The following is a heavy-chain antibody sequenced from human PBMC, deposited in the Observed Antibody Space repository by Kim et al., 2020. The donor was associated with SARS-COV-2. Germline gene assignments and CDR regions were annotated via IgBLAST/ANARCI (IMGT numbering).Heavy chain of an antibody. CDR2: NT. Sequence: NTNYNPSLKSRVTISVDTSKNQFSLKLSSVTAADTAVYYCARDPNYYFDYWGQGTLVTVSS. V-gene: IGHV4-59*01. CDR3: ARDPNYYFDY. J-gene: IGHJ4*02.